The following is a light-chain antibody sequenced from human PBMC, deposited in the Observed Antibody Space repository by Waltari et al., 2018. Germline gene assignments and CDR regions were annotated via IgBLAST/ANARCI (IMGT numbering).Light chain of an antibody. CDR1: SGAFGDYDY. CDR3: SSFSASNTLI. V-gene: IGLV2-8*01. J-gene: IGLJ2*01. Sequence: QSALTQPPSASGSPGQSVTISCTATSGAFGDYDYVSWYQQHPGKAPELLRYEVSHRPSGVPDRFSGAKSGNTASLTVSGLQVEDGGDYYCSSFSASNTLIFGGGTELTVL. CDR2: EVS.